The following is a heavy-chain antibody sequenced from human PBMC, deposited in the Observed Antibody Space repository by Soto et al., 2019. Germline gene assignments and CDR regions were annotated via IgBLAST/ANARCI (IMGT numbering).Heavy chain of an antibody. Sequence: GSSGKVSCKVSGCTLADLSMHCVGQAPGKGLEWMGGFDTEDGETIYAQKFQGRVTMTEDTSTDTAYMELSSLRSEDTAVYYCATVQQLVSFSGGYYGMDVWGQGTTVTVSS. V-gene: IGHV1-24*01. CDR2: FDTEDGET. D-gene: IGHD6-6*01. CDR3: ATVQQLVSFSGGYYGMDV. J-gene: IGHJ6*02. CDR1: GCTLADLS.